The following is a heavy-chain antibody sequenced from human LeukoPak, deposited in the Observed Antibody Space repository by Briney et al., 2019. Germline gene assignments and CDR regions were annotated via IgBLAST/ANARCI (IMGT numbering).Heavy chain of an antibody. J-gene: IGHJ6*02. CDR1: GGSFIGDY. V-gene: IGHV4-34*01. CDR3: ASHPVQLERRWGLYYYYGMDV. Sequence: SETLSLTWSVEGGSFIGDYCSCVRHPPQEGRGWVWEINLIVSTNYQPSLKRRVTISVDTSNNQFSLQLSSVTAADTAVYYCASHPVQLERRWGLYYYYGMDVWGQGTTVTVSS. CDR2: INLIVST. D-gene: IGHD1-1*01.